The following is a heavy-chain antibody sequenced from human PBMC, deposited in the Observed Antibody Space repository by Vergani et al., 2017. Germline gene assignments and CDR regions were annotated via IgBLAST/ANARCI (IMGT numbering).Heavy chain of an antibody. CDR1: GGSISSGSHY. J-gene: IGHJ6*03. CDR3: ARVAYYDTPLGYYYYMDV. CDR2: IYTSGST. D-gene: IGHD3-9*01. V-gene: IGHV4-61*02. Sequence: QVQLQESGPGLVKPSQTLSLTCTVSGGSISSGSHYWSWIRQPAGKGLEWIGRIYTSGSTNYNPSLKSRVTMSVDTSKNQFSLKLSSVTAADTAVYYCARVAYYDTPLGYYYYMDVWGKGTTVTVSS.